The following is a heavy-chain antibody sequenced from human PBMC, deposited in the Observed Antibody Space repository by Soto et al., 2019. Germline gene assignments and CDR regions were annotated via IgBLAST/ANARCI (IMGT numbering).Heavy chain of an antibody. CDR3: ARGRVVVAATRFDS. CDR1: GGSLSGYY. J-gene: IGHJ4*02. Sequence: QVQLQEWGAGLLKPSETLSLTCAVNGGSLSGYYWNWIRQPPGRGLEWMGRSNHGGTTDYNPSLKSRVAISIDTFKSQFSLTLTSVTAADTALYYCARGRVVVAATRFDSWGQGTLVSVSS. D-gene: IGHD2-15*01. CDR2: SNHGGTT. V-gene: IGHV4-34*01.